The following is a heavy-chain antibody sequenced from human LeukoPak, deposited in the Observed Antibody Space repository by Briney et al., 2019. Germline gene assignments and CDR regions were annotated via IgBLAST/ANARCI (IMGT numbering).Heavy chain of an antibody. J-gene: IGHJ4*02. CDR2: IYYSGST. D-gene: IGHD2-2*01. Sequence: PSETLSLTCTVSGGSISSRSYYWSWIRQHPGKGLEWIGYIYYSGSTYYNPSLKSRVTMSVDTSRNQFSLRLTPVTATDTAVYYCAREKAGSTSSIDYWGQGTLVTVSS. CDR3: AREKAGSTSSIDY. V-gene: IGHV4-31*03. CDR1: GGSISSRSYY.